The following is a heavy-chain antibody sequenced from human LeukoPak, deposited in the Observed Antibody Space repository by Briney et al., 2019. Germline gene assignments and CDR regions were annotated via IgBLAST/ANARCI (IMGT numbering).Heavy chain of an antibody. CDR2: IYYSGST. J-gene: IGHJ4*02. D-gene: IGHD3-22*01. Sequence: SETLSLTCTVSGGSISSSSYYWGWIRQPPGKGLEWIGSIYYSGSTYYNPSLKSRVTISVDTSKNQFSLKLSSVTAADMAVYYCARLSREYYYDSSGYSLFDYWGQGTLVTVSS. CDR1: GGSISSSSYY. V-gene: IGHV4-39*01. CDR3: ARLSREYYYDSSGYSLFDY.